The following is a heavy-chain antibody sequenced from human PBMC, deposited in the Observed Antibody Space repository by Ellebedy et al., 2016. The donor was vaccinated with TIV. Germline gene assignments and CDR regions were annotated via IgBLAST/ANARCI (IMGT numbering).Heavy chain of an antibody. J-gene: IGHJ6*02. Sequence: GESLKISCAASGFTFSSYSLNWVRQAPGKGLEWVSSISSSSSYIYYADSVKGRFTISRDNTKNSLYLQMNSLRAEDTAVYYWARTYGSGSSTHYYGMDVWGQGTTVTVSS. CDR1: GFTFSSYS. CDR2: ISSSSSYI. D-gene: IGHD3-10*01. CDR3: ARTYGSGSSTHYYGMDV. V-gene: IGHV3-21*01.